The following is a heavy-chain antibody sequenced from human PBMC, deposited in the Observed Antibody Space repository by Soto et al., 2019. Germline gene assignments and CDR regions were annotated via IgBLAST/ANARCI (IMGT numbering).Heavy chain of an antibody. J-gene: IGHJ4*02. D-gene: IGHD5-12*01. CDR1: SGSISSYY. V-gene: IGHV4-59*08. Sequence: PSETLSLTCSVSSGSISSYYWSWIRQPPGKGLEWIGYVYYSGSTNYNPSLKSRVTISIDTSKNQFSLKLSSVTAADTAVYYCARGATHFDYWGQGTLVTVSS. CDR2: VYYSGST. CDR3: ARGATHFDY.